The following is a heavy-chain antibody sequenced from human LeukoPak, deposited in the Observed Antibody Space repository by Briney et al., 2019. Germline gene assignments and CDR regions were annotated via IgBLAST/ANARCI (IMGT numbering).Heavy chain of an antibody. CDR2: INPSGGTT. Sequence: ASVKVSCKASGYTFTSYYMHWVRQAPGQGLEWMGLINPSGGTTRYAQKFQGRVTMTRDLSTSTAYMELRSLRSDDTAVYYCARVWRYGSGSYIPDYWGQGTLVTVSS. CDR3: ARVWRYGSGSYIPDY. CDR1: GYTFTSYY. J-gene: IGHJ4*02. D-gene: IGHD3-10*01. V-gene: IGHV1-46*01.